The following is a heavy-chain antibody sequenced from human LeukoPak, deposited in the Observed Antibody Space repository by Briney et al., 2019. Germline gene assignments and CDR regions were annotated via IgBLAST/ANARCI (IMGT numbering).Heavy chain of an antibody. J-gene: IGHJ4*02. Sequence: SETLSLTCTVSGGSISSSTYYWGWIRQPPGKGLEWIGSIYYSGSTYYNPSLKIRVTISVDTSKNQFSLSSVTAADTAVYYCARHSRGPAAGPAFDYWGQGTLVTVSS. CDR2: IYYSGST. CDR3: ARHSRGPAAGPAFDY. V-gene: IGHV4-39*01. CDR1: GGSISSSTYY. D-gene: IGHD6-13*01.